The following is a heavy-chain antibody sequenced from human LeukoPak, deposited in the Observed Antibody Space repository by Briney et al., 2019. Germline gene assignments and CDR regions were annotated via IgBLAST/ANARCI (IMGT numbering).Heavy chain of an antibody. CDR1: GGSFSGYY. J-gene: IGHJ4*02. CDR3: ARETYYYDSSGYYNIYFDY. CDR2: INHSGST. V-gene: IGHV4-34*01. Sequence: SETLSLTCAVYGGSFSGYYWSWIRQPPGKGLEWIGEINHSGSTNYNPSLKSRVTMSVDTSKNQFSLKLSSVTAADTAVYYCARETYYYDSSGYYNIYFDYWGQGTLVTVSS. D-gene: IGHD3-22*01.